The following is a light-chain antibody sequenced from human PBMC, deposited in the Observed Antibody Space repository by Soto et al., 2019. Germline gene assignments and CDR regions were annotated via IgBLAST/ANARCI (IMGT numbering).Light chain of an antibody. Sequence: QSALTQPAAESGTPGQSITISCTGTSSDVGGYNFVSWYQQHPDKAPKLMIYDVTNRPSGVSNRFSGSKSGNTASLTISGLQAEDEADYYCSSYTSISTYVFGTGTKSPS. J-gene: IGLJ1*01. CDR3: SSYTSISTYV. CDR2: DVT. CDR1: SSDVGGYNF. V-gene: IGLV2-14*01.